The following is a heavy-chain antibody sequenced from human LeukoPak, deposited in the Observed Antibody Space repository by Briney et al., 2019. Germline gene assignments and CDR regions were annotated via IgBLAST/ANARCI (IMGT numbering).Heavy chain of an antibody. V-gene: IGHV4-34*01. CDR1: GGSFSGYY. J-gene: IGHJ4*02. D-gene: IGHD3-9*01. CDR3: ARGDILTGYVY. CDR2: INHSGST. Sequence: SEALSLTCAVYGGSFSGYYWSWIRQPPGKGLEWIGEINHSGSTNYNPSLKSRVTISVDTSKNQFSLKLSSVTAADTAVYYCARGDILTGYVYWGQGTLVTVSS.